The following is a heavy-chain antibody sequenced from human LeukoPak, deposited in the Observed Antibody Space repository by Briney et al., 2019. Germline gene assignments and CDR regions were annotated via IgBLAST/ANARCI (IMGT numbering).Heavy chain of an antibody. CDR1: GYTFTDYV. Sequence: ASVKVSCKASGYTFTDYVMHWVRQAPGQRLEWMGWINAGNGNTKYSRKFQGRVTITRDTSASTVYMELSSLRSEDTAVYYCAREVWGFDPWGRGPRVSVSS. CDR2: INAGNGNT. CDR3: AREVWGFDP. J-gene: IGHJ5*02. D-gene: IGHD7-27*01. V-gene: IGHV1-3*01.